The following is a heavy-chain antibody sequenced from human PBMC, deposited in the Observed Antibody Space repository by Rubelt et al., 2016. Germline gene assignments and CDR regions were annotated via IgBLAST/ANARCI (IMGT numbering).Heavy chain of an antibody. J-gene: IGHJ4*02. Sequence: LQLQESGPGLVKPSETLSLACTVSGGSISSSNYWGWVRQSPGKGLEWVASINLPGSEEYYVDSVKGRFTISRDNTKNSLYLQMKSLRPEDTAVYHCARVRGNGYYYYWGQGTLVTVSS. D-gene: IGHD3-3*01. CDR3: ARVRGNGYYYY. CDR2: INLPGSEE. CDR1: GGSISSSNY. V-gene: IGHV3-7*04.